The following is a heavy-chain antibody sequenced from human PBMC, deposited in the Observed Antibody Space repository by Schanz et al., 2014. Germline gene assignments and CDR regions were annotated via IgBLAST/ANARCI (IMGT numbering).Heavy chain of an antibody. D-gene: IGHD5-12*01. V-gene: IGHV3-53*01. CDR1: GFTVNTNY. J-gene: IGHJ4*02. Sequence: EVQLVESGGGLIQPGGSLRLSCAVSGFTVNTNYMSWVRQAPGKGLEWISSMYINSGSTQYADSVKGRFIISRDSSKNTLFLQMNSLRVEDTAVYYCARDPNSVNELDYWGQGTLVTVSS. CDR2: MYINSGST. CDR3: ARDPNSVNELDY.